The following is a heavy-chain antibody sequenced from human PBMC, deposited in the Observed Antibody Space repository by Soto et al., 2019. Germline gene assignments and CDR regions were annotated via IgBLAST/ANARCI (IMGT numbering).Heavy chain of an antibody. CDR2: ISSDGSST. CDR3: ARVRYCSDNSCYSWFDY. D-gene: IGHD2-15*01. CDR1: GFTFSNYG. Sequence: PGGSLSLSCAGSGFTFSNYGMHWVRQAPGKGLAWVSRISSDGSSTSYADSVKGRFTISRDNAENSLHLQMNSLRAEDTAVYYCARVRYCSDNSCYSWFDYWGQGTLVTVSS. V-gene: IGHV3-74*01. J-gene: IGHJ4*02.